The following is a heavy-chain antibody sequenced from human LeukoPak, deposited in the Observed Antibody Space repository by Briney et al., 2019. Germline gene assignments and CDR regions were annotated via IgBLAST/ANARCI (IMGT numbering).Heavy chain of an antibody. V-gene: IGHV3-23*01. CDR1: GFTFSNYA. Sequence: PGGSLRLSCAASGFTFSNYAMSWVRQAPGKGLEWVSVISGGGGSTYYSDSVKGRFTISRDNSNNTLYLQMKSLRGEDTAVYFCAKENWVYNWKYDSSGSGINYWGQGTLVTVSS. D-gene: IGHD3-22*01. J-gene: IGHJ4*02. CDR3: AKENWVYNWKYDSSGSGINY. CDR2: ISGGGGST.